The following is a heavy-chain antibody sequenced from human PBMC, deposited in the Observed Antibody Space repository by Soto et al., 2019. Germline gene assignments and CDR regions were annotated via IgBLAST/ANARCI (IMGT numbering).Heavy chain of an antibody. J-gene: IGHJ4*02. CDR2: ISYDASNK. CDR1: GFTFSTYA. CDR3: ARWVYAFDY. V-gene: IGHV3-30-3*01. D-gene: IGHD6-13*01. Sequence: GGSLRLSCAASGFTFSTYAMNWVRQAPGKGLEWVAAISYDASNKYYAGSVKGRLTISRDNYKNTLYLQMNSLRTEDTAMYYCARWVYAFDYWGQGTLVTVSS.